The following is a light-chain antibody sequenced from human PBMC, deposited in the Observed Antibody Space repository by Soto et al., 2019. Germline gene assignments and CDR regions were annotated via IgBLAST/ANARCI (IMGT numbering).Light chain of an antibody. CDR2: DAS. CDR3: QQRNSWPPT. CDR1: QSVSSY. V-gene: IGKV3-11*01. J-gene: IGKJ5*01. Sequence: ESVLRQFPATLSFSPWAGATVSWRASQSVSSYLAWYQQRPGKAPRLLIYDASNRATGVPSRFSGSGSGTDFTLTISSLEPEDFAAYYCQQRNSWPPTFGQGTRLEIK.